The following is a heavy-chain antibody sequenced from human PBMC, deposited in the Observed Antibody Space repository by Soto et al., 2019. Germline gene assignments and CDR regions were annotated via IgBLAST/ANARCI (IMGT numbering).Heavy chain of an antibody. D-gene: IGHD6-19*01. Sequence: WGSLRLSCAASGFTLSSYSMHWVRQAPGKGLEWVGVISYDGNKKYYRDSVKGRFSISRDTSNNTVHLQMSSLRPEDTAVYYCARSVAVAGLDYWGQGSLVTVSS. CDR3: ARSVAVAGLDY. V-gene: IGHV3-30-3*01. CDR2: ISYDGNKK. J-gene: IGHJ4*02. CDR1: GFTLSSYS.